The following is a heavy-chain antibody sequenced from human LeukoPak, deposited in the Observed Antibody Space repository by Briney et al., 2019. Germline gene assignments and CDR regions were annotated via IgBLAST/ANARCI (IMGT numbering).Heavy chain of an antibody. D-gene: IGHD3-22*01. CDR3: ARDYYDSSGYYSLNY. Sequence: GGSLRVSCAASGFTFSSYAMSWVRQAPGKGLEWVSAISGSGGSTYYADSVKGRFTISRDNSRNTLYLQMNSLRAEDTAVYYCARDYYDSSGYYSLNYWGQGTLVTVSS. J-gene: IGHJ4*02. CDR2: ISGSGGST. V-gene: IGHV3-23*01. CDR1: GFTFSSYA.